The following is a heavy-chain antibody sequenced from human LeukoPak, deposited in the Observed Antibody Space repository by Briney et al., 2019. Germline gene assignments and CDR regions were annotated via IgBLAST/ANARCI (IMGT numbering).Heavy chain of an antibody. D-gene: IGHD6-13*01. CDR2: ISSSSSTM. Sequence: PGGSLRLSCAASGFTFDDYSMNWVRQAPGKGLEWVSFISSSSSTMYYADSVKGRFTISRDNAKNSVYLQVNSLRAEDTAVYYCARDGGSSWYGAFDIWGQGTMVTVSS. V-gene: IGHV3-48*01. CDR3: ARDGGSSWYGAFDI. J-gene: IGHJ3*02. CDR1: GFTFDDYS.